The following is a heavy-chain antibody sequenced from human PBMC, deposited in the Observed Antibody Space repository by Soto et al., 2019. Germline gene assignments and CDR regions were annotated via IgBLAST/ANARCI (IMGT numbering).Heavy chain of an antibody. J-gene: IGHJ4*02. CDR2: ISSSSSYT. D-gene: IGHD1-20*01. V-gene: IGHV3-21*01. Sequence: LARAASGETVYISVIAGLRKEQGKGLEWVSAISSSSSYTYYADSVKGRFTISRDNAKNSLYLQMNGLRAEDTAVYYCARILIIRTTRGSYFDYWRQGTLVTGSS. CDR3: ARILIIRTTRGSYFDY. CDR1: GETVYISV.